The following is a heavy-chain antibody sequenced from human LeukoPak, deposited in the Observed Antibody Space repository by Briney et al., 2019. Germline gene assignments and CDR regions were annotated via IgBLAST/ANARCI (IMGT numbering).Heavy chain of an antibody. D-gene: IGHD3-10*01. CDR3: AKEQYYYDSGSYFMDA. CDR2: ISWNSGSI. Sequence: GRSLRLSCAASGFTFDDYAMHWVRQVPGKGLEWVSRISWNSGSIDYADSVKGRFTISRDNAKNSLYLHMNSLRAEDTALYYCAKEQYYYDSGSYFMDAWGQGTAVTVSS. V-gene: IGHV3-9*01. CDR1: GFTFDDYA. J-gene: IGHJ6*02.